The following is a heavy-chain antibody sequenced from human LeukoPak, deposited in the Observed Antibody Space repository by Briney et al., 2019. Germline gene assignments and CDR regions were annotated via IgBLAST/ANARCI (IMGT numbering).Heavy chain of an antibody. J-gene: IGHJ4*02. D-gene: IGHD6-19*01. CDR2: ISGSGGST. CDR1: GFTFSSYA. Sequence: AGGSLRLSCAASGFTFSSYAMSWVRQAPGKGLEWVSAISGSGGSTYYADSVKGRFTIPGDNSKNTLYLQMNSLRAEDTAVYYCAKETSSGWLIDYWGQGTLVTVSS. CDR3: AKETSSGWLIDY. V-gene: IGHV3-23*01.